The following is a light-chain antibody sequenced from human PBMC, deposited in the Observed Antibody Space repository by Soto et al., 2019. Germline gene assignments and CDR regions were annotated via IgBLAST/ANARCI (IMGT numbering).Light chain of an antibody. CDR3: QQRYNWPNT. Sequence: EIVLTQSPATLSLSPGERATLSCRTSQSVGTYLAWYQHNPGQAPRLLIYDASNRATGIPARFSGSGSGTDFPLTNSSPEPEEFAIFYCQQRYNWPNTFGQGTKLEIK. CDR1: QSVGTY. J-gene: IGKJ2*01. CDR2: DAS. V-gene: IGKV3-11*01.